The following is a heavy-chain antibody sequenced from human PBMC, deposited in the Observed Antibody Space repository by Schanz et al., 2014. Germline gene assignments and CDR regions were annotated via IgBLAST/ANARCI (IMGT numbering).Heavy chain of an antibody. V-gene: IGHV3-30*18. J-gene: IGHJ4*02. Sequence: QVQLVESGGGVVQPGRSLRLSCAASGITLSGYGLHWVRQAPGKGLEWVGFISFDGRNTGYAHSVKGRFTISRDNSQNTLYLQMDSLRPEDTAVYFCAKDTGYCHGGACYCFEYWGLGILVTVPS. CDR2: ISFDGRNT. CDR1: GITLSGYG. CDR3: AKDTGYCHGGACYCFEY. D-gene: IGHD2-8*02.